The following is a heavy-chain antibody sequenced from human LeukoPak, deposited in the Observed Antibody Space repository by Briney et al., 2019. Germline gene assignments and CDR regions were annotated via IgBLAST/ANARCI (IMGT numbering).Heavy chain of an antibody. CDR2: ISPSGGIT. Sequence: GGSLRLSCAASGFTFSSHGMNWVRQAPGKGLEWVSGISPSGGITYYTDSVKGRFTISRDNSKNTVSLQMNSLRGDDTAVYYCGGAGPQGHYYFYMDVWGKGTTVTVSS. V-gene: IGHV3-23*01. J-gene: IGHJ6*03. CDR3: GGAGPQGHYYFYMDV. CDR1: GFTFSSHG. D-gene: IGHD3-16*01.